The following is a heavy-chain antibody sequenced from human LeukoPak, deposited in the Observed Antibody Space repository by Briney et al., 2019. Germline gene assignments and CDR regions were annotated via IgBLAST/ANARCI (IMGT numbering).Heavy chain of an antibody. CDR3: ARYCSSTSCHDY. CDR2: INPNSGGT. D-gene: IGHD2-2*01. V-gene: IGHV1-2*02. Sequence: ASVKVSCKASGYTFTSYYMHWVRQAPGQGLEWMGWINPNSGGTNYAQKFQGRVTMTRDTSISTAYMELSRLRSDDTAVYYCARYCSSTSCHDYWGQGTLVTVSS. CDR1: GYTFTSYY. J-gene: IGHJ4*02.